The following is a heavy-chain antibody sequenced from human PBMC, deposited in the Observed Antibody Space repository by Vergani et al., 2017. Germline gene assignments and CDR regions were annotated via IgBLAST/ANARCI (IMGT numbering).Heavy chain of an antibody. CDR3: ARHTTYTDS. Sequence: EVELVQSGPEMRKPGESLKISCKGSEYSFGNYWIGWVRQMPGKGLEWMGIIYPADSATRYSPSFQGQVTISADKSISTAFLQCDSLKASDTALYYCARHTTYTDSWGQGTLVTVSS. CDR1: EYSFGNYW. CDR2: IYPADSAT. J-gene: IGHJ4*02. V-gene: IGHV5-51*01. D-gene: IGHD1-1*01.